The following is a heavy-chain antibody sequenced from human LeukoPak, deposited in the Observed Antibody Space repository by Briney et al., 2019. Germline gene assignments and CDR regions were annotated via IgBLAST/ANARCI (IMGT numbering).Heavy chain of an antibody. CDR1: GYSFTSYW. Sequence: GESLKISCKGSGYSFTSYWIGWVRQMPGKGLEWMGIIYPGDSDTRYSTSFQGQVTISADKSISTAYLQWSSLKASDTAMYYCTRHMATVVIDYWGQGTLVTVSS. CDR2: IYPGDSDT. V-gene: IGHV5-51*01. CDR3: TRHMATVVIDY. J-gene: IGHJ4*02. D-gene: IGHD4-23*01.